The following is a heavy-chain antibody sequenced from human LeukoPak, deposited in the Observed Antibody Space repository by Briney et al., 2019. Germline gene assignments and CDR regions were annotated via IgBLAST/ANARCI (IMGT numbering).Heavy chain of an antibody. V-gene: IGHV4-59*01. CDR1: GGSISSYY. CDR2: IYYSGST. J-gene: IGHJ4*02. D-gene: IGHD2-2*01. Sequence: SETLSLTCTVSGGSISSYYWSWIRQPPGKGLEWIGYIYYSGSTNYNPSLKSRVTISVDTSKNQFSLKLSSVTAADTAVYYCARVGVVPAAVDYWGQGTLVTVSS. CDR3: ARVGVVPAAVDY.